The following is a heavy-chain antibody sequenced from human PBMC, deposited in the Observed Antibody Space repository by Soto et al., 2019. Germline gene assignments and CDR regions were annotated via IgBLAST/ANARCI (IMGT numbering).Heavy chain of an antibody. Sequence: GGSLRLSCAASGFTFSSYAMSWVRQAPGKGLEWVSAISGSGGRAYYADSVRGRFPISRDNSKNTLYLQMNSLRAEDTAVYYCAKSSQHLALEYFQHWGQGSLVTVSS. CDR2: ISGSGGRA. CDR3: AKSSQHLALEYFQH. D-gene: IGHD6-13*01. J-gene: IGHJ1*01. CDR1: GFTFSSYA. V-gene: IGHV3-23*01.